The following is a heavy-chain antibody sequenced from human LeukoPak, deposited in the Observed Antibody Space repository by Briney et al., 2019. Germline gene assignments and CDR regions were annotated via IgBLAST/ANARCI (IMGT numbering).Heavy chain of an antibody. CDR2: MQPDGGEK. Sequence: GGSLRLSCAASGFTFRSYWMSWVRQAPGKGLEWVANMQPDGGEKYYVDSVKGRFTISRDNAKNSLYLQMNSLRAEDTAVYYCARETAYGSLTFDYWGQGTRVTVSS. V-gene: IGHV3-7*03. J-gene: IGHJ4*02. CDR1: GFTFRSYW. D-gene: IGHD3-10*01. CDR3: ARETAYGSLTFDY.